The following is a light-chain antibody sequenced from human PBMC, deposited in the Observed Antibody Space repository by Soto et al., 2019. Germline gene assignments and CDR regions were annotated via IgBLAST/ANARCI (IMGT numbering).Light chain of an antibody. V-gene: IGKV3D-15*01. CDR2: DAS. J-gene: IGKJ5*01. CDR1: ESVSRN. CDR3: QQHNQWPIT. Sequence: EVVMTQSPATLSVSPGERATLSCRASESVSRNLAWYQQKPGQAPRLLIYDASTRATGIPARFSGSGSGTEFTLTINSLQSEDSAVYYCQQHNQWPITFGQGTRLEIK.